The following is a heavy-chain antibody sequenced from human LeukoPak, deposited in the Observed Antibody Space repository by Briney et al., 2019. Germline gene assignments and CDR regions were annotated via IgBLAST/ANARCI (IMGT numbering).Heavy chain of an antibody. CDR2: IKEDGGEK. CDR3: AREKLDYVWGSYRPGAFDI. J-gene: IGHJ3*02. V-gene: IGHV3-7*01. CDR1: GVTFRSYW. Sequence: GGSLRLSCVASGVTFRSYWVSWVRQAPGKGLEWVAKIKEDGGEKYYVDSVKGRFTLSRDNAKNSLYLQMSSLGAEDTAVYYCAREKLDYVWGSYRPGAFDIWGQGTVVTVSS. D-gene: IGHD3-16*02.